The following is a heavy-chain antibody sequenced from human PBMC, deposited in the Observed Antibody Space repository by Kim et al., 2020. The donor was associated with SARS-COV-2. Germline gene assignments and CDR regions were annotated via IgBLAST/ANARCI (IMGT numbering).Heavy chain of an antibody. V-gene: IGHV3-30*07. J-gene: IGHJ6*03. CDR3: ARTGSRYYYYYYMDV. Sequence: DPGKGRFTISRDNSKNTLYLQMNSLRAEDTAVYYCARTGSRYYYYYYMDVWGKGTTVTVSS.